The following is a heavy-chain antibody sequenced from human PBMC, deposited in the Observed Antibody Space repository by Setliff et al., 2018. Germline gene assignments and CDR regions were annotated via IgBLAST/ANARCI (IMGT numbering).Heavy chain of an antibody. D-gene: IGHD4-17*01. CDR1: GGSISSHGFY. CDR3: ARDPLTTNRRRAFDI. J-gene: IGHJ3*02. CDR2: IYYSGST. Sequence: SETLSLTCAVSGGSISSHGFYWGWIRQPPGKGLEWIGSIYYSGSTYYKPSLKSRVTISVDTSKNQFSLKLSSVTAADTAVYYCARDPLTTNRRRAFDIWGQGTMVTVSS. V-gene: IGHV4-39*07.